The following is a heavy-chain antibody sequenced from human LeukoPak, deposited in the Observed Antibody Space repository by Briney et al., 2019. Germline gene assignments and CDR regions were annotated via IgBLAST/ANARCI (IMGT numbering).Heavy chain of an antibody. D-gene: IGHD6-19*01. J-gene: IGHJ4*02. CDR1: GFTFGSYG. V-gene: IGHV3-30*02. CDR3: AKDPALSIAVAGNSDY. CDR2: IRYDGSNK. Sequence: GGSLRLSCAASGFTFGSYGMHWVRQAPGKGLEWVAFIRYDGSNKYYADSVKGRFTISRDNSKNTLYLQMNSLRAEDTAVYYCAKDPALSIAVAGNSDYWGQGTLVTVSS.